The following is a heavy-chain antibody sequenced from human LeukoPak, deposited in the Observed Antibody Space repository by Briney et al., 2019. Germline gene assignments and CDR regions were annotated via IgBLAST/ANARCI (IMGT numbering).Heavy chain of an antibody. CDR1: GGSISSSSYH. CDR2: IDYSGST. J-gene: IGHJ4*02. D-gene: IGHD1-26*01. Sequence: SETLSLTCTVSGGSISSSSYHWVWIRQPPVKGLEWIGSIDYSGSTYYNPSLKSRITISVDTSKIQFSLKLSSVTAADTAVYYCARYASGSYYRGIDYWGQGTLVTVSS. CDR3: ARYASGSYYRGIDY. V-gene: IGHV4-39*07.